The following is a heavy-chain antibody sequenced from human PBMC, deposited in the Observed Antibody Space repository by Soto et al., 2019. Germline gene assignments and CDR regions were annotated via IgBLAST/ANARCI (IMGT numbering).Heavy chain of an antibody. Sequence: GASVKVSCKASGYTFTSYYMHWVRQAPGQGLEWMGIINPSGGSTSYAQKFQGRFTISRDNSKNTLYVQMNSLRAEDTAVYYCAKDGSPPGMPAAIYYYGMDVWGQGTTVTVSS. CDR3: AKDGSPPGMPAAIYYYGMDV. D-gene: IGHD6-13*01. CDR2: INPSGGST. V-gene: IGHV1-46*01. CDR1: GYTFTSYY. J-gene: IGHJ6*02.